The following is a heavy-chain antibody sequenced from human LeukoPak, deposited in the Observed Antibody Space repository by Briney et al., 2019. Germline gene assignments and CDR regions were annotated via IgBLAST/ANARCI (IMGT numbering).Heavy chain of an antibody. Sequence: SETLSLTCTVSGGSIRISRYYWGWIRQPPGKGLEWIGSIYYSGSTYYNPSLKSRVTISVDTSKNQFSLKLSSVTAADTAVYYCARHRTIYYDNSGYWVWGQGTLVTVSS. CDR2: IYYSGST. CDR3: ARHRTIYYDNSGYWV. D-gene: IGHD3-22*01. V-gene: IGHV4-39*01. CDR1: GGSIRISRYY. J-gene: IGHJ4*02.